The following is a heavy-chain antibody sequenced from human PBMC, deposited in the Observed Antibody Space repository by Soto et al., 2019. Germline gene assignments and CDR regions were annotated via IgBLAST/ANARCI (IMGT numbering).Heavy chain of an antibody. CDR1: GYSFTNYW. J-gene: IGHJ6*02. CDR2: IDPSDSYT. V-gene: IGHV5-10-1*01. D-gene: IGHD6-19*01. CDR3: AKNSSGLMDV. Sequence: GESLKISCKGSGYSFTNYWITWVRQMPGKGLEWMGKIDPSDSYTNYSPSFQGHVTISVDKSITTAYLQWSTLKASDTAMYYCAKNSSGLMDVWRQGTTVTVSS.